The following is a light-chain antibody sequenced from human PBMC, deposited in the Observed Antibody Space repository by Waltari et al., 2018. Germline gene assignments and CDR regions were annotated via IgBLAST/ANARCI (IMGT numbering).Light chain of an antibody. J-gene: IGLJ3*02. V-gene: IGLV3-21*04. Sequence: YVLTQAPSVSVAPGQTARVTCGGYNIGTNSVHWYMQKPGQAPALFLSYKSDRPSGIPERFSGSNSENTATLTISRVEAGDEADYYCQVWVSGQEVFGGGTKLTVL. CDR1: NIGTNS. CDR2: YKS. CDR3: QVWVSGQEV.